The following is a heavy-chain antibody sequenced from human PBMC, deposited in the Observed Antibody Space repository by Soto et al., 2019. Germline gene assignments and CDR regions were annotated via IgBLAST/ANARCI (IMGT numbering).Heavy chain of an antibody. V-gene: IGHV5-51*01. CDR1: GYSFITYW. CDR3: ERHRVGARFDAFDI. CDR2: IYPGDSDT. J-gene: IGHJ3*02. D-gene: IGHD1-26*01. Sequence: GESLKISCKASGYSFITYWIGWVRQMPGKGLEWMGIIYPGDSDTRYSPSFQGQVTISADKSISTAYLLWSSLKASDTAMYYCERHRVGARFDAFDIWDKVKMVTVSS.